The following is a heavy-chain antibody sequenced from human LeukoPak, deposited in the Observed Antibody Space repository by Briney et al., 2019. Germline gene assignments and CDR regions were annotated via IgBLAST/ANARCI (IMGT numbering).Heavy chain of an antibody. D-gene: IGHD3-22*01. V-gene: IGHV1-46*01. CDR3: ARDPATEDSRPYGAFDI. CDR1: GYTFTGYY. Sequence: GASVKVSCKASGYTFTGYYIHWVRQAPGQGLEWMGWINPSGGSTSYAQKFQGRVTMTRDTSTSTVYMELSSLRSEDTAVYYCARDPATEDSRPYGAFDIWGQGTMVTVSS. J-gene: IGHJ3*02. CDR2: INPSGGST.